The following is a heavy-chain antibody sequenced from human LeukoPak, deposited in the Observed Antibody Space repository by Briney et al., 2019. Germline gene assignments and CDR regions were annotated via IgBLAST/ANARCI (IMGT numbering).Heavy chain of an antibody. V-gene: IGHV3-48*03. J-gene: IGHJ4*02. CDR1: GCTFSSYE. Sequence: GGTLRLSCAASGCTFSSYEMNWVRQAPGKGLEWVSYISSSGTTIYYADSVKGRFTVSRDKAKNSLYLQMNSLRAEDTAVYYCARDQWLDYWGQGTLVTVSS. CDR3: ARDQWLDY. CDR2: ISSSGTTI. D-gene: IGHD2-8*01.